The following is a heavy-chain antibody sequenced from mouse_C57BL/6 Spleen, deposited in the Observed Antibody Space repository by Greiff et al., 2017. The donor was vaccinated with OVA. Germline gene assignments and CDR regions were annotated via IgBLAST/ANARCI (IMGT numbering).Heavy chain of an antibody. CDR1: GFTFSSYA. CDR3: ARGGLRYYFDY. CDR2: ISDGGSYT. V-gene: IGHV5-4*03. Sequence: EVKLMESGGGLVKPGGSLKLSCAASGFTFSSYAMSWVRQTPEKRLEWVATISDGGSYTYYPDNVKGRFTISRDNAKNNLYLQMSHLKSEDTAMYYCARGGLRYYFDYWGQGTTLTVSS. J-gene: IGHJ2*01. D-gene: IGHD2-2*01.